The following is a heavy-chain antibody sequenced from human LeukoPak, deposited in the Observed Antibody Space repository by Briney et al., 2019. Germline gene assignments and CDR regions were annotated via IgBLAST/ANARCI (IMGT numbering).Heavy chain of an antibody. CDR2: IDWDDEE. D-gene: IGHD3-10*01. Sequence: SGPALVTPTPTLTLTCTFSGFSLSTSGLCVSWIRQPPGKALEWLARIDWDDEELYSTSLKTRLSISKDTSKNQVVLTMTNMDPVDTATYFCARANRKIVSGSGRNYYYMDVWGKGTTATVSS. CDR1: GFSLSTSGLC. J-gene: IGHJ6*03. V-gene: IGHV2-70*17. CDR3: ARANRKIVSGSGRNYYYMDV.